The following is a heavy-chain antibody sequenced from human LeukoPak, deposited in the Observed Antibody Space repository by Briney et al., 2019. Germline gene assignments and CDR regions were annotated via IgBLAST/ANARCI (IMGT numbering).Heavy chain of an antibody. V-gene: IGHV3-7*02. J-gene: IGHJ4*02. CDR2: IKQDGSEK. CDR3: ARGRGYYYDTPFDY. D-gene: IGHD3-22*01. Sequence: SGGSLRLSCAASGFTFSSYWMSWVRQTPGKGLEWVANIKQDGSEKYYVEFAKGRFTISRDNAKNSLYLQMNSLRGEDTAVYYCARGRGYYYDTPFDYWGQGTLVTVSS. CDR1: GFTFSSYW.